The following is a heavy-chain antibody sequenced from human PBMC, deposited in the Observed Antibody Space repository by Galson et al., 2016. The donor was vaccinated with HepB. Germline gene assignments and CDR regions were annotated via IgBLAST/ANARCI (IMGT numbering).Heavy chain of an antibody. CDR2: MSFDGSDI. J-gene: IGHJ6*02. D-gene: IGHD3-3*01. CDR1: GFTFSAYG. V-gene: IGHV3-30*03. CDR3: ARDARGEWLHFGMDV. Sequence: SLRLSCAASGFTFSAYGMHWVRQAPGKGLEWMATMSFDGSDIHYADSVKGRFTISRDNSKNTLYLQMNSLRAEDTAVYYCARDARGEWLHFGMDVWGQGTTVTVSS.